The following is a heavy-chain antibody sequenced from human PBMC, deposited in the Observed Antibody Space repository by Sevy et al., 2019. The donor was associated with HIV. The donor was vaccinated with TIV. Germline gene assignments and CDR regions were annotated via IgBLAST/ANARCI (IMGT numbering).Heavy chain of an antibody. CDR1: GFTFSHYG. Sequence: GGSLRLSCAASGFTFSHYGMHWVRQAPGKGLEWVGRIKSKADGGTIDYAAPVKGRFTISRDDSKNTLYLQMNSLKTEDTGVYYCSTDPIIVLLVTDGMDVWGQGTTVTVSS. V-gene: IGHV3-15*01. J-gene: IGHJ6*02. CDR3: STDPIIVLLVTDGMDV. D-gene: IGHD2-8*02. CDR2: IKSKADGGTI.